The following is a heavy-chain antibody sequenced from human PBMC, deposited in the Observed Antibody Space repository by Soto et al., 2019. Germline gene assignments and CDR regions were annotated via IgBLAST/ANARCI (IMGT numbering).Heavy chain of an antibody. Sequence: EVQPLESGGGLVQPGGSLRLSCAASGFTFSSYAMRWVRQAPVKGLEWVSAISGSGGSTYYADSVKGRFTISRDNSKNTLYLQMNSLRAEDTAVYYCARRGSGSYYDYWGQGTLATVSS. J-gene: IGHJ4*02. D-gene: IGHD1-26*01. CDR3: ARRGSGSYYDY. CDR2: ISGSGGST. V-gene: IGHV3-23*01. CDR1: GFTFSSYA.